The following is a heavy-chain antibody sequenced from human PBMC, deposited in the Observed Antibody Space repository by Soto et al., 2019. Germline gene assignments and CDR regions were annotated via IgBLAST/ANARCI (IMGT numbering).Heavy chain of an antibody. D-gene: IGHD2-15*01. CDR3: ARDEGALGRRAATPPFDY. V-gene: IGHV1-46*01. CDR1: GYTFTSYY. Sequence: QVQLVQSGAEVKKPGASVKVSCKASGYTFTSYYMHWVRQAPGQGLEWMGIINPSGGSTSYAQKFQGRVTMTRDTSTSTVYMELSSLRSEDTAVYYCARDEGALGRRAATPPFDYWGQGTLVTVSS. J-gene: IGHJ4*02. CDR2: INPSGGST.